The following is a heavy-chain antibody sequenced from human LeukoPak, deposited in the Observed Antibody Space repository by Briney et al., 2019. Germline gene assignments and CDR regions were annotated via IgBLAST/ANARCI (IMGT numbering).Heavy chain of an antibody. V-gene: IGHV1-18*01. D-gene: IGHD3-9*01. CDR1: GYTFTSYG. CDR2: FSAYNGNT. CDR3: ARDWAPLTGYYSAEYFQH. J-gene: IGHJ1*01. Sequence: ASVKVSCKASGYTFTSYGISWVRQAPGQGLEWMGWFSAYNGNTNYAQKLQGRVTMTTDTSTSTAYMELRSLRSDDTAVYYCARDWAPLTGYYSAEYFQHWGQGTLVTVSS.